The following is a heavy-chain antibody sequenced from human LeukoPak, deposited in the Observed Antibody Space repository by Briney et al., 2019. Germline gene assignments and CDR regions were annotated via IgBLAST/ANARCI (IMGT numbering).Heavy chain of an antibody. J-gene: IGHJ5*02. CDR3: ARDVYYGILTTRGWFDP. Sequence: GASVKVSCKASGYTFTSYGISWVRQAPGQGLEWMGWISAYNGNTNYAQKLQGRVTMTTDTSTSTAYMELRSLRSEDTAVYYCARDVYYGILTTRGWFDPWGQGTLVTVSS. D-gene: IGHD3-9*01. CDR2: ISAYNGNT. CDR1: GYTFTSYG. V-gene: IGHV1-18*01.